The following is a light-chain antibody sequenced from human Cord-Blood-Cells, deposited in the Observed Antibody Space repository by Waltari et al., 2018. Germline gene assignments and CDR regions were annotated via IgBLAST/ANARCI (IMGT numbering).Light chain of an antibody. CDR1: HSVSSSY. Sequence: EIVLTQSPGTLSLSQGEGATLSCRASHSVSSSYLAWYQQKPGQAPRLLIYGASSRANGIPDRFSGSGSGTDFTLTISRLEPEDFAVYYCQQYGSSPWTFGQGTKVEIK. V-gene: IGKV3-20*01. J-gene: IGKJ1*01. CDR2: GAS. CDR3: QQYGSSPWT.